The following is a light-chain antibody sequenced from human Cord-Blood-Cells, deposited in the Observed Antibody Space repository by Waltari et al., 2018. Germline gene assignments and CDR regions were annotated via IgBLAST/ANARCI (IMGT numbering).Light chain of an antibody. CDR2: GAS. CDR1: QRVSSN. J-gene: IGKJ1*01. Sequence: EIVMTQSPATLSVSPGERATLSCRASQRVSSNLAWYQQKPGQAPRLLIYGASTRATGIPARFSGSESGTEFTLTISSLQSEDFAVYYCQQYNNWPTWTFGQGTKVEIK. V-gene: IGKV3-15*01. CDR3: QQYNNWPTWT.